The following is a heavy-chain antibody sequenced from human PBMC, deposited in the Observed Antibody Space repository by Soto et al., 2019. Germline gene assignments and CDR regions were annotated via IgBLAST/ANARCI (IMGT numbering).Heavy chain of an antibody. Sequence: DSVKVSCKASGYTFTSYGISWVRQAPGEGLEWMGWISAYNGNTNYAQKLQGRVTMTTDTSTSTAYIELRSLRSDDTAVYYCARDQEHFWRVGYYYYYGIEVWGQGTSVTVSS. CDR2: ISAYNGNT. D-gene: IGHD3-3*02. J-gene: IGHJ6*02. CDR3: ARDQEHFWRVGYYYYYGIEV. V-gene: IGHV1-18*01. CDR1: GYTFTSYG.